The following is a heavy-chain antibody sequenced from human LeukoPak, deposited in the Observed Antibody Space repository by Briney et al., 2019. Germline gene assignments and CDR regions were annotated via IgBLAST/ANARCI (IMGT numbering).Heavy chain of an antibody. Sequence: ASVKVSCKASGYTFTSYDINWVRQATGQGLEWMGWMNPNSGNTGYAQKFQGRVTMTRNTSISTAYMGLSSLRSEDTAVYYCARGRCSGGSCYSDFDYWGQGTLVTVSS. D-gene: IGHD2-15*01. J-gene: IGHJ4*02. V-gene: IGHV1-8*01. CDR3: ARGRCSGGSCYSDFDY. CDR2: MNPNSGNT. CDR1: GYTFTSYD.